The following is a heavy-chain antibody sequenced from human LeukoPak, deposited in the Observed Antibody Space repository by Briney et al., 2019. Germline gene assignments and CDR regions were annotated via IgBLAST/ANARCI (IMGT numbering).Heavy chain of an antibody. CDR3: AREVDYDILTGSDY. CDR1: GFTFDDYG. J-gene: IGHJ4*02. CDR2: INWNGGST. V-gene: IGHV3-20*04. Sequence: GGSLRLSCAASGFTFDDYGMSWVRQAPGKGLEWVSGINWNGGSTGYADSVKGRFTISRDNAKNSLYLQMNSLRAEDTASYYCAREVDYDILTGSDYWGQGTLVTVSS. D-gene: IGHD3-9*01.